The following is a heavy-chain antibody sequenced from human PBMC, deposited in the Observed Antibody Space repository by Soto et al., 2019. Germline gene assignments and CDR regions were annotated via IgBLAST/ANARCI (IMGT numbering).Heavy chain of an antibody. V-gene: IGHV4-30-4*01. J-gene: IGHJ6*02. CDR3: ARVLTGTTPNGYYYYGMDV. D-gene: IGHD1-7*01. Sequence: QVQLQESGPGLVKPSQTLSLTCTVSGGSISSGDYYWSWIRQPPGKGLEWIGYIYYSGSTYYNPSLKSRVTISVDTSKNQFSLKLSSVTAADTTVYYCARVLTGTTPNGYYYYGMDVWGQGTTVTVSS. CDR2: IYYSGST. CDR1: GGSISSGDYY.